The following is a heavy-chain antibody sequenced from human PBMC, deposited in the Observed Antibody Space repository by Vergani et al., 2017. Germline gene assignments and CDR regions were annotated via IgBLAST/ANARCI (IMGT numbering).Heavy chain of an antibody. CDR2: ISSSSSYI. J-gene: IGHJ6*02. Sequence: EVQLVESGGGLVKPGGSLRLSCAASGFTFSSYSMNWVRQAPGKGLEWVSSISSSSSYIYYADSVKGRFTITRDNAKNSLYLQINSLRAEDTAMYYCARDGIVVVAAAIHLYYYYYGMDVWGQGTTVTVSS. V-gene: IGHV3-21*01. CDR1: GFTFSSYS. CDR3: ARDGIVVVAAAIHLYYYYYGMDV. D-gene: IGHD2-2*01.